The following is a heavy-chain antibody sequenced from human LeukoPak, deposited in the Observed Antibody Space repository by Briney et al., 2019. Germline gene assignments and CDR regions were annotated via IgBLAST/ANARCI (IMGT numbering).Heavy chain of an antibody. V-gene: IGHV3-9*03. Sequence: GGSLRLSCAASGFAFDNYAMHWVRQAPGKGLEWVSGISWNTGGIGYADSVKGRFTISRDNAKNSLYLQMNSLRAEDMALYYCAKDEFVASAYTGAFDIWGQGTMVTVSS. CDR2: ISWNTGGI. CDR1: GFAFDNYA. D-gene: IGHD2-2*02. CDR3: AKDEFVASAYTGAFDI. J-gene: IGHJ3*02.